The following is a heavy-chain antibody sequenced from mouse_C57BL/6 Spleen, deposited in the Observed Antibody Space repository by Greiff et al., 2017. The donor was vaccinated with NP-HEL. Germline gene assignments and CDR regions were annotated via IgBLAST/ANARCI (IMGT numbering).Heavy chain of an antibody. D-gene: IGHD1-1*01. CDR1: GYTFTSYW. Sequence: EVQLQQSGTVLARPGASVKMSCKTSGYTFTSYWMHWVKQRPGQGLEWIGAIYPGNSDTSYNQKFKGKAKLTAVTSASTAYMELSSLTNEDSAVYYCTRGVITTVVPYYFDYWGQGTTLTVSS. J-gene: IGHJ2*01. CDR2: IYPGNSDT. V-gene: IGHV1-5*01. CDR3: TRGVITTVVPYYFDY.